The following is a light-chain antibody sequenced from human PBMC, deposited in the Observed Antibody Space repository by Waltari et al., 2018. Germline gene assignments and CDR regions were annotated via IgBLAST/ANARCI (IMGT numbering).Light chain of an antibody. Sequence: EIVLTQSPGPLSLSPGERATLSCRASQSVTSDYLAWYRQKPGQAPRLLIYDASTRATGIPDRFSGSGSGTDFSLTISRLEPEDSAVYYCQQYGTPLGNSFGQGTTLEIK. V-gene: IGKV3-20*01. CDR3: QQYGTPLGNS. J-gene: IGKJ2*03. CDR2: DAS. CDR1: QSVTSDY.